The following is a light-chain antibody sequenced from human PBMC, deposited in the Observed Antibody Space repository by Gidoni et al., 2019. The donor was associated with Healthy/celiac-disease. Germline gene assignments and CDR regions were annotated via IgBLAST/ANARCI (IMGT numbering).Light chain of an antibody. V-gene: IGKV1-5*03. CDR2: KAS. J-gene: IGKJ1*01. CDR1: QSISSW. CDR3: QQYNSYPRRT. Sequence: DIQMTQSPSTLSASVGDRVTITCRASQSISSWLAWYQQKPGKAPKLLIYKASSLESGVPSRFSGSGSGTEFTLTISSLQPDDFATYYCQQYNSYPRRTFXQXTKVXIK.